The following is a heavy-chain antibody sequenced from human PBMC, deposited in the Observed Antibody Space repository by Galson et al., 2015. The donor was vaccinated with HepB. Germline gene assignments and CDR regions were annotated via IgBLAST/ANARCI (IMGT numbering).Heavy chain of an antibody. D-gene: IGHD6-13*01. CDR3: ASGNYRGAAAGTGTLSVHYYYGMDV. CDR2: INHSGST. Sequence: ETLSLTCTVSGGSISSYYWSWIRQPPGKGLEWIGEINHSGSTNYNPSLKSRVTISVDTSENQFSLKLSSVTAADTAVYYCASGNYRGAAAGTGTLSVHYYYGMDVWGQGTTVTVSS. J-gene: IGHJ6*02. V-gene: IGHV4-34*01. CDR1: GGSISSYY.